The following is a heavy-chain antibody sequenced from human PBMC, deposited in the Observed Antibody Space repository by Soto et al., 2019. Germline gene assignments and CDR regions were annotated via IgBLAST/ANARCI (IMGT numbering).Heavy chain of an antibody. J-gene: IGHJ1*01. D-gene: IGHD6-13*01. V-gene: IGHV3-23*01. CDR1: GFTFSSYA. CDR2: ISGSGGST. CDR3: AKDLPRLSSWYQYEKDFQH. Sequence: EVQLLESGGGLVQPGGSLRLSCAASGFTFSSYAMSWVRQAPGKGLEWVSAISGSGGSTYYADSVKGRFTISRDNSKNTLYLQMNSMRAEETAVYYCAKDLPRLSSWYQYEKDFQHWGQGTLVTVSS.